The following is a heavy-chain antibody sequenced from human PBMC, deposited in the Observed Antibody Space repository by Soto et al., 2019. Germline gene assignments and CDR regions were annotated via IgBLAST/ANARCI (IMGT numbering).Heavy chain of an antibody. J-gene: IGHJ5*02. CDR2: IYYSGST. Sequence: TLSLTCTVSGGSISSGGYYWSWIRQHPGKGLEWIGYIYYSGSTYYNPSLKSRVTISVDTSKNQFSLKLSSVTAADTAVYYCARAAPDTAILAYNWFDPWGQGTLVTVSS. CDR3: ARAAPDTAILAYNWFDP. V-gene: IGHV4-31*03. CDR1: GGSISSGGYY. D-gene: IGHD5-18*01.